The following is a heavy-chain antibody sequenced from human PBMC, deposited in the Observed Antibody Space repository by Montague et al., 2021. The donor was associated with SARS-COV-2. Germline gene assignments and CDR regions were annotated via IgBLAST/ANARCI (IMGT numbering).Heavy chain of an antibody. Sequence: SLRLSCAASGFTFSSYGMHWARQAPGKGLEWATLISYDGSNKYYADSVKGRFTISRDNSKNTLYLQMSSLRAEDTAVYYCARESSIDEKGMGLDYWGQGTLVTVSS. J-gene: IGHJ4*02. D-gene: IGHD5-24*01. CDR3: ARESSIDEKGMGLDY. CDR2: ISYDGSNK. V-gene: IGHV3-30-3*01. CDR1: GFTFSSYG.